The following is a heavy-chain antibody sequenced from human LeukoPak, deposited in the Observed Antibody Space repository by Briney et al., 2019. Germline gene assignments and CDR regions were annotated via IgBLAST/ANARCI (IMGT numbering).Heavy chain of an antibody. CDR3: ARHSPAKSRRGLQH. Sequence: SETLSLTCAVYGGSFSGYYWSWIRQPPGKGLEWIGEINHSGSTNYNPSLKSRVTISVDTSKNQFSLKLSSVTAADTAVYYCARHSPAKSRRGLQHWGQGTLVTVSS. D-gene: IGHD2-21*01. CDR2: INHSGST. V-gene: IGHV4-34*01. J-gene: IGHJ1*01. CDR1: GGSFSGYY.